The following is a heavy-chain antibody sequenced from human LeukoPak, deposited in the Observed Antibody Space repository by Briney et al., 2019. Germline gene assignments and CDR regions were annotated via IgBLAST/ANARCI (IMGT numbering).Heavy chain of an antibody. CDR3: TRAHPVD. V-gene: IGHV3-48*03. J-gene: IGHJ4*02. CDR2: ISSSDTI. Sequence: GGSLRLSCAASGFTFSSYEMNWVRHAPGRGLEWISYISSSDTIYYADPVKGRFTISRDNAKNSLYLQIHSVRAEDTAVYYCTRAHPVDWGQGTQVTVSS. CDR1: GFTFSSYE.